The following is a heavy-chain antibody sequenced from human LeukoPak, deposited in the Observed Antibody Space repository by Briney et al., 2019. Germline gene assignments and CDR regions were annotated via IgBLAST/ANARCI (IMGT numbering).Heavy chain of an antibody. D-gene: IGHD6-13*01. Sequence: PGESLRLSCATSGFTSSNFAMSWVRQAPGKGLEWVSGISDSGDATQYATYVKGRFHISRDSSKNTLFLQMNSLRVEDAALYFCAAQYSRTWNVGSYWGQGTLVTVSS. J-gene: IGHJ4*02. CDR1: GFTSSNFA. CDR2: ISDSGDAT. V-gene: IGHV3-23*01. CDR3: AAQYSRTWNVGSY.